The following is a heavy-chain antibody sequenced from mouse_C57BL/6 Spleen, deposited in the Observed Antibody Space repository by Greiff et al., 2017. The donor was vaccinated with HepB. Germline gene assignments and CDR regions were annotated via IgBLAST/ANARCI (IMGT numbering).Heavy chain of an antibody. V-gene: IGHV5-12*01. CDR2: ISNGGGST. J-gene: IGHJ1*03. Sequence: DVMLVESGGGLVQPGGSLKLSCAASGFTFSDYYMYWVRQTPEKRLEWVAYISNGGGSTYYPDTVKGRFTISRDNAKNTLYLQMSRLKSEDTAMYYCARHYGNYWYFDVWGTGTTVTGAS. CDR3: ARHYGNYWYFDV. CDR1: GFTFSDYY. D-gene: IGHD2-1*01.